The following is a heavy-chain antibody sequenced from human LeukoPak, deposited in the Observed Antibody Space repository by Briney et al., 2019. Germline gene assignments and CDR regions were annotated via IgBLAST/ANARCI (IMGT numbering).Heavy chain of an antibody. Sequence: GSLRLSCAASGFTFTNYWMSWVRQAPGKGLEWVAMIREDGGDIYYVDSVKGRFTISRDNAKNSLYLQMNSLRAEDTAVYYCVRDRGSGSSQTHEFFEHWGQGTLVTVSS. CDR1: GFTFTNYW. D-gene: IGHD1-26*01. J-gene: IGHJ1*01. CDR3: VRDRGSGSSQTHEFFEH. CDR2: IREDGGDI. V-gene: IGHV3-7*01.